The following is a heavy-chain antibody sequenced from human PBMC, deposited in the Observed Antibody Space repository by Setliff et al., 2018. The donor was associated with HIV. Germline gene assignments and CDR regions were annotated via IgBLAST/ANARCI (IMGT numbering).Heavy chain of an antibody. CDR3: ARYNWNPLGYRFDY. D-gene: IGHD1-20*01. CDR1: GFTFSSYS. J-gene: IGHJ4*02. V-gene: IGHV3-21*04. CDR2: ISSSSSYL. Sequence: GGSLRLSCAASGFTFSSYSMNWVRQAPGKGLEWVSFISSSSSYLYYAESVKGRFTISRDNAKNSLYLQMNSLRAEDTAVYYCARYNWNPLGYRFDYWGQGTLVTVSS.